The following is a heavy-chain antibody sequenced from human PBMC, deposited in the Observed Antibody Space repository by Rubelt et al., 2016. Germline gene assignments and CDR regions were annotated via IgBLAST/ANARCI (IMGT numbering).Heavy chain of an antibody. V-gene: IGHV1-18*01. CDR1: TFTSYG. CDR3: AREISLTV. J-gene: IGHJ4*02. Sequence: TFTSYGITWVRQAPGQGLEWMGWISAYNGNTNYAQKFQGRVTMTTDTSTTTAYIELRGLRSDDTAVYYCAREISLTVWGQGTLVTVSS. D-gene: IGHD3-3*02. CDR2: ISAYNGNT.